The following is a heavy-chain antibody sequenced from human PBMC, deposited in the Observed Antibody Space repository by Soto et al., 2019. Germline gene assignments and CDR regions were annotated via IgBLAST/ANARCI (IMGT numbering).Heavy chain of an antibody. CDR3: ARVAYSSSWYVSYYFDY. Sequence: VQLVESGGGLVQPGGSLRLSCAASGFTVSSNYMSWVRQAPGKGLEWVSVIYSGGSTYYADSVKGRFTISRDNSKNTLYLQMNSLRAEDTAVYYCARVAYSSSWYVSYYFDYWGQGTLVTVSS. CDR2: IYSGGST. D-gene: IGHD6-13*01. CDR1: GFTVSSNY. V-gene: IGHV3-66*01. J-gene: IGHJ4*02.